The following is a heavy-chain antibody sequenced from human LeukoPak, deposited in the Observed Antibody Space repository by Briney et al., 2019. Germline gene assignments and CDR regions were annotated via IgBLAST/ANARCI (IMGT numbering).Heavy chain of an antibody. CDR1: GFTFSTYA. Sequence: PGGSLRLSCAASGFTFSTYAMSWVRQAPGKGLEWVSAFSGSSGSTYYAESVKGRFTISRDNSKNSLYLQMNSLRAEDTAVYYCAKAYFGVVIVFDYWGQGTLVTVSS. J-gene: IGHJ4*02. V-gene: IGHV3-23*01. D-gene: IGHD3-3*01. CDR2: FSGSSGST. CDR3: AKAYFGVVIVFDY.